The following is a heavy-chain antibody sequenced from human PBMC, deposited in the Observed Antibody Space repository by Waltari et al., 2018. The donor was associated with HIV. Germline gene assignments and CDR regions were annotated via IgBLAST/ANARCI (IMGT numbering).Heavy chain of an antibody. CDR1: GFSFSSYG. D-gene: IGHD2-21*02. J-gene: IGHJ5*02. CDR2: RSYDGSNK. Sequence: QVKLVESGGGVVQPGRSLRLSCAASGFSFSSYGMHRVRQAPGKWREWVAVRSYDGSNKDYADSVKGRFTIARDNAKNTLYLQMNSLRAEDTAVYYCAKDYFVVVTAAGPFDPWGQGTLVTVSS. CDR3: AKDYFVVVTAAGPFDP. V-gene: IGHV3-30*18.